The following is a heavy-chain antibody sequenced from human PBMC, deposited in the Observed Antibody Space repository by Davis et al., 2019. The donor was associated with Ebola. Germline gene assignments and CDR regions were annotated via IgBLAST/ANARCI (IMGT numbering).Heavy chain of an antibody. V-gene: IGHV1-46*01. CDR3: ATAGSYKMYGMDV. Sequence: ASVKVSCKASGYTFTSYYMHWVRQAPGQGLEWMGIINPSDGDTRYTQKFQGRVTMTRDTSTSTAYMELSSLTSEDTAVYYCATAGSYKMYGMDVWGQGTTVTVSS. CDR1: GYTFTSYY. J-gene: IGHJ6*02. D-gene: IGHD3-10*01. CDR2: INPSDGDT.